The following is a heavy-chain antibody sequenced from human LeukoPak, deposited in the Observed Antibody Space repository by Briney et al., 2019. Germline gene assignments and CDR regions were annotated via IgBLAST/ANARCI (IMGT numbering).Heavy chain of an antibody. CDR1: GFTFSSYS. J-gene: IGHJ4*02. CDR3: AKDPGYQVVYCFDY. CDR2: ISGSGGST. Sequence: GGSLRLSCAASGFTFSSYSMSWVRQAPGKGLEWVSGISGSGGSTDYADSVKGRFTISRDNSKNTLYLQMSSLRVEDTAVYYCAKDPGYQVVYCFDYWGQGTLVTVSS. V-gene: IGHV3-23*01. D-gene: IGHD2-2*01.